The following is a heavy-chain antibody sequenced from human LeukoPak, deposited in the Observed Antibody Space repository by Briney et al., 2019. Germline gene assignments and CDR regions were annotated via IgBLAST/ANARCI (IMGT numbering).Heavy chain of an antibody. V-gene: IGHV4-34*01. CDR3: ARPGYSYGSHN. J-gene: IGHJ4*02. CDR2: INHSGST. CDR1: GGTFSGYY. Sequence: SESLSLTCAAYGGTFSGYYWSWIRQAPGKGLEWVGEINHSGSTNYNPSLKIRVTIFVGTYKKQFSLQLSSVTAADTAVYYCARPGYSYGSHNWGQGTLVTVSS. D-gene: IGHD5-18*01.